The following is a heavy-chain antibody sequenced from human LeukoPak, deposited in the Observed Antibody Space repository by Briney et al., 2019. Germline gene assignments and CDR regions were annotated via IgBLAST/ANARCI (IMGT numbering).Heavy chain of an antibody. CDR2: MNPNSGNT. D-gene: IGHD6-13*01. CDR3: ARGQRFRGVAAAGGY. CDR1: GYTFTSYD. J-gene: IGHJ4*02. V-gene: IGHV1-8*01. Sequence: ASLKFSCKASGYTFTSYDFNWGRQATGQGLEWMGWMNPNSGNTGYAQKFQGRVTMTRNTSISTAYMELSSLRSEDTAVYYCARGQRFRGVAAAGGYWGQGTLVTVSS.